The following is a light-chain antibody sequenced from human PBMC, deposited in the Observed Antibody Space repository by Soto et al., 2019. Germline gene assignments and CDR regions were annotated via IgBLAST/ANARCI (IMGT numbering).Light chain of an antibody. CDR3: QSYDRSLSGHVV. V-gene: IGLV1-40*01. CDR1: SSNIGAGSD. Sequence: QSVLTQPPSVSGAPGQRVTISCTGSSSNIGAGSDVHWYQQLPRTAPKLLIYGNSDRPSGVPDRFSGSKSGTSASLAITGLHAEDEADYYCQSYDRSLSGHVVFGGGTNLTVL. J-gene: IGLJ2*01. CDR2: GNS.